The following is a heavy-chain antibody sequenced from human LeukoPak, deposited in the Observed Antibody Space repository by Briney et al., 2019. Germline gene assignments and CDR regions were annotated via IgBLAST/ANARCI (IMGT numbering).Heavy chain of an antibody. J-gene: IGHJ4*02. CDR3: ARGLWELLVDY. Sequence: ASVKVSCKTSGYIFTDYYIHWVRQAPGQGLEWMGWINPNSGGTNYAQMFQGRVTMTRNTSISTAYMELSSLRSEDTAVYYCARGLWELLVDYWGQGTLVTVSS. D-gene: IGHD1-26*01. CDR2: INPNSGGT. CDR1: GYIFTDYY. V-gene: IGHV1-2*02.